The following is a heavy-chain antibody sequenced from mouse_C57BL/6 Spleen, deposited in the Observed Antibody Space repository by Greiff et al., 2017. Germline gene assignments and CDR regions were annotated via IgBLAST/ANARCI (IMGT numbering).Heavy chain of an antibody. CDR1: GYTFTSYW. V-gene: IGHV1-69*01. J-gene: IGHJ4*01. Sequence: QVQLQQPGAELVMPGASVKLSCKASGYTFTSYWMHWVKQRPGQGLEWIGEIDPSDSYTNYNQKFKGKSTLTVDKSSSTAYMQLSSLTSEDSAVYYCARSWGNYRYYAMDYWGQGTSGTVSS. CDR2: IDPSDSYT. D-gene: IGHD2-1*01. CDR3: ARSWGNYRYYAMDY.